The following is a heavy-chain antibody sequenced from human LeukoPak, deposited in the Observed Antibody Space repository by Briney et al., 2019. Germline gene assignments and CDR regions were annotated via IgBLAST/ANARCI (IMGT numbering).Heavy chain of an antibody. D-gene: IGHD3-3*01. J-gene: IGHJ4*02. V-gene: IGHV4-39*01. Sequence: SETLFLTCTVSSGSISSSSYYWGWIRQPPGKGLEWIGSIYYSGSTYYNPSLKSRVTISVDTSKHQLSLKLSSVTAADTAVYYCARRSGITIFGVVIIPGHFDYWGQGTLVTVSP. CDR1: SGSISSSSYY. CDR3: ARRSGITIFGVVIIPGHFDY. CDR2: IYYSGST.